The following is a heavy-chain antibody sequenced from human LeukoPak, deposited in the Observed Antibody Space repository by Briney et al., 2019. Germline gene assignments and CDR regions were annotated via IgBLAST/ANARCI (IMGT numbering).Heavy chain of an antibody. CDR2: IFPGDSET. Sequence: ETLSLTCTVSGGSISSYYWSWIRQPPGKGLEWMGIIFPGDSETRYSPSFQGQVTMSVDKSTSTAYLQWASLKASDTAIYFCARLSTRLLDHWGQGTRVTVSS. CDR3: ARLSTRLLDH. D-gene: IGHD3-3*01. V-gene: IGHV5-51*01. J-gene: IGHJ4*02. CDR1: GGSISSYY.